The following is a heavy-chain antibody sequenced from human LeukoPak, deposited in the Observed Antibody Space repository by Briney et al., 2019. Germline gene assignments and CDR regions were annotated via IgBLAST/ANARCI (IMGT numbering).Heavy chain of an antibody. V-gene: IGHV4-59*01. CDR2: IYYSGST. J-gene: IGHJ4*02. D-gene: IGHD3-3*01. CDR3: ARRNRYYDFPDYFDY. Sequence: SETLSLICTVSGGSISSYYWSWIRQPPGKGLEWIGYIYYSGSTNYNPSLKSRVTISVDTSKNQFSLKLSSVTAADTAVYYCARRNRYYDFPDYFDYWGQGTLVTVSS. CDR1: GGSISSYY.